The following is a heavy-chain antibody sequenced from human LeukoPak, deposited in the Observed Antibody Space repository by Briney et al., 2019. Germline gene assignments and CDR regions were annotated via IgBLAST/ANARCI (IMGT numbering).Heavy chain of an antibody. J-gene: IGHJ4*02. V-gene: IGHV4-59*08. D-gene: IGHD6-13*01. Sequence: SETLSLTCTVSGVSISSYYWSWIRQPPGKGLEWIGNLYYSGSTNYNPSLKSRVTISVDTSKNQFSLKLSSVTAADTAVYYCARRGSSPTLDYWGQGTLVTVSS. CDR3: ARRGSSPTLDY. CDR2: LYYSGST. CDR1: GVSISSYY.